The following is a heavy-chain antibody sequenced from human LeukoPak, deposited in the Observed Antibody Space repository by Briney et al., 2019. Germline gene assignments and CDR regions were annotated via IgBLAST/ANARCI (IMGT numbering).Heavy chain of an antibody. V-gene: IGHV4-61*01. D-gene: IGHD3-10*01. CDR2: IHYSGST. CDR3: ARVLYGSGTYYFDY. Sequence: SETLSLTCTVSGGSVSIGSNYWSWIRQPPGKGLEWIGYIHYSGSTSHNPALKSRVTISVDTSKNQFSLKLSSVTAADTAVYYCARVLYGSGTYYFDYWGQGTLVTVSS. J-gene: IGHJ4*02. CDR1: GGSVSIGSNY.